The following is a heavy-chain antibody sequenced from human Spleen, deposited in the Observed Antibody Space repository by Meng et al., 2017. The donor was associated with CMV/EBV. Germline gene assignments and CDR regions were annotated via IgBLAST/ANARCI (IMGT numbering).Heavy chain of an antibody. V-gene: IGHV1-18*01. J-gene: IGHJ2*01. CDR2: INTYNGNT. CDR1: GYTFNTHS. Sequence: CKSSGYTFNTHSINWVRQDPGQGLEWMGWINTYNGNTKFAQKFQGRVTLTTDSSTTTAFMELRSLRSDDTAVYYCARDEANWGFCDLWGRGTLVTVSS. D-gene: IGHD7-27*01. CDR3: ARDEANWGFCDL.